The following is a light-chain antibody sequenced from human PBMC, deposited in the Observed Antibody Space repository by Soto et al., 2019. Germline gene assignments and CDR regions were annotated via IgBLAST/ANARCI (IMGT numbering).Light chain of an antibody. V-gene: IGLV1-40*01. Sequence: VLTQPPSVSGAPGQRVTISCTGSSSNIGAGFDVYWYQHLPGTAPKLLIYDNTNRPSGVPDRFSGSKSGTSASLAITGLQAEDEADYYCQSYDSSLSAVVFGGVTKVTVL. CDR3: QSYDSSLSAVV. CDR2: DNT. CDR1: SSNIGAGFD. J-gene: IGLJ2*01.